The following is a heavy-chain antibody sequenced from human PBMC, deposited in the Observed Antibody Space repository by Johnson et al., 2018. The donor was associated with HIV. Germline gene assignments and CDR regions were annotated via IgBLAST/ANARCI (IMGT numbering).Heavy chain of an antibody. J-gene: IGHJ3*02. D-gene: IGHD2/OR15-2a*01. CDR1: GFTFGSYD. Sequence: VQVVESGGGLVQPGGSLRLSCAASGFTFGSYDMHWVRQAAGKRLEWVSTIGTTGDTYYPGSLKGRFTISRYNAKNSLYLQMSSLRAEDTAFYYCARVVKFNWGVAAFDIWGQGTMVIFSS. CDR3: ARVVKFNWGVAAFDI. V-gene: IGHV3-13*01. CDR2: IGTTGDT.